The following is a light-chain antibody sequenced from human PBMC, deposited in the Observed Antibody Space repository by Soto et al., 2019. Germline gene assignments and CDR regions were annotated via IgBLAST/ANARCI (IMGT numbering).Light chain of an antibody. Sequence: QSALTQPPSVSGAPGQRVTISCTGSSSNIGAGYDVHWYQQLPGTAPKLLIYGNSNRPSGVPDRFSGSKSGTSASLAITGLQAEDEADYYCQSYDSSLSGSELYVFGTGTKVTVL. CDR2: GNS. CDR1: SSNIGAGYD. J-gene: IGLJ1*01. V-gene: IGLV1-40*01. CDR3: QSYDSSLSGSELYV.